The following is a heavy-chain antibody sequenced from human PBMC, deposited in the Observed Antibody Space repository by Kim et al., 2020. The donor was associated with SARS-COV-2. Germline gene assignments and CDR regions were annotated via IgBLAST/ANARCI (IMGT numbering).Heavy chain of an antibody. J-gene: IGHJ5*02. CDR3: AREGLQYGTSGWFDP. D-gene: IGHD4-4*01. Sequence: SETLSLTCTVSGGSISSSSYYWGWIRQPPGKGLEWIGSIYYSGSTYYNPSLKSRVTISVDTSKNQFSLKLSSVTAADTAVYYCAREGLQYGTSGWFDPWGQGTLVTVSS. CDR2: IYYSGST. CDR1: GGSISSSSYY. V-gene: IGHV4-39*07.